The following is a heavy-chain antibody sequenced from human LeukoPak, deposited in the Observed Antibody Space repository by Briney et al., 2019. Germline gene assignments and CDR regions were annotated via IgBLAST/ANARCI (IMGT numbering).Heavy chain of an antibody. J-gene: IGHJ4*02. V-gene: IGHV4-31*03. D-gene: IGHD3-9*01. Sequence: PSETLSLTCTVSGGSISSGGYYWSWIRQHPGKGLEWIGYIYYSGSTYYNPSLKSRVTISVDKSKNQFSLKLSSVTAADTAVYYCARDNRVHDILTGYYYWGQGTLVTVSS. CDR3: ARDNRVHDILTGYYY. CDR2: IYYSGST. CDR1: GGSISSGGYY.